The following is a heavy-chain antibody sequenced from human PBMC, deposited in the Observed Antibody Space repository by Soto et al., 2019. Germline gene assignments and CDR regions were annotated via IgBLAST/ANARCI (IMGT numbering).Heavy chain of an antibody. CDR3: AGDSRPSSVDPLEM. J-gene: IGHJ3*02. Sequence: GGSLRLSCATSGFSFSTYAMSWVRQAPGKGLEWASHISGSSDTIFYAESVKGRFTISRDNSKNTLYLEMNSLRVEDTALYYFAGDSRPSSVDPLEMSGQATMVTDSS. CDR2: ISGSSDTI. CDR1: GFSFSTYA. V-gene: IGHV3-23*01.